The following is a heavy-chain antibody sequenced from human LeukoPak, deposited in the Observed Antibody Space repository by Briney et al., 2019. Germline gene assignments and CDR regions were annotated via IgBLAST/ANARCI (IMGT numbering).Heavy chain of an antibody. CDR1: GLSISRGRF. Sequence: SETLSLTCSVSGLSISRGRFWVWIRQPPGKGLEWLATVYESGTPFYNPSLKSRLTISVDSPRNQFSLRLTSLTAADTAVYYCARDSHYSTSSPYYYYYTNVWGEGTTVIVSS. D-gene: IGHD6-6*01. CDR2: VYESGTP. V-gene: IGHV4-38-2*02. J-gene: IGHJ6*03. CDR3: ARDSHYSTSSPYYYYYTNV.